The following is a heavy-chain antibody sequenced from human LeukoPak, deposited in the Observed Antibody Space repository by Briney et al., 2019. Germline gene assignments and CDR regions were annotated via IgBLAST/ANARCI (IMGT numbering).Heavy chain of an antibody. V-gene: IGHV3-23*01. CDR1: GFTFSSYA. Sequence: GGSLRLSCAASGFTFSSYAMSWVRQAPGKGLEWVSAISGSGGSTYYADSVKGRFTISRDNSKNTLCLQMNGLRAEDTAVYYCAKDRWLHDAFDIWGQGTMVTVSS. CDR2: ISGSGGST. D-gene: IGHD3-22*01. J-gene: IGHJ3*02. CDR3: AKDRWLHDAFDI.